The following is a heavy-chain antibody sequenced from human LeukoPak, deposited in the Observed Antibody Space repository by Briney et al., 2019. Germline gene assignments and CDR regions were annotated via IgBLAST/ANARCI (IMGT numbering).Heavy chain of an antibody. J-gene: IGHJ4*02. CDR3: VRRGDASSGWGDHDY. CDR2: IGGSGDKT. D-gene: IGHD6-19*01. V-gene: IGHV3-23*01. CDR1: GFKFNRNA. Sequence: GGSLRLSCAASGFKFNRNAISWVRQAPGRGLGGVSPIGGSGDKTFYADSVKGRFTISRDNSKNMLHLQMSSLTGEDTALYYCVRRGDASSGWGDHDYWGQGALVTVSS.